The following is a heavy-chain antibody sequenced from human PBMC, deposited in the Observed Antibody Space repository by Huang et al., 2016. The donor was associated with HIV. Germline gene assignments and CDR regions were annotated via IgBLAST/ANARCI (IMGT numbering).Heavy chain of an antibody. V-gene: IGHV4-34*01. J-gene: IGHJ3*02. Sequence: QVQLQQWGAGLLKPSETLSLTCAVYGGSFSGYYWSWIRQSPGKGLEWLGEINHSGSTNYHPSLKSRLTISVDTSKNQVSLKLSSVTAADTAVYYCARERMMSWLDDHDAFDIWGQGTMVTVSS. D-gene: IGHD1-1*01. CDR2: INHSGST. CDR3: ARERMMSWLDDHDAFDI. CDR1: GGSFSGYY.